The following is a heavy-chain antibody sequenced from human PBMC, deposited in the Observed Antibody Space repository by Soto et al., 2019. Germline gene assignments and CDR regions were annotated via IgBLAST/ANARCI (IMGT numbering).Heavy chain of an antibody. D-gene: IGHD3-16*01. CDR2: IYWNDDK. CDR3: AHTRGLPFDS. J-gene: IGHJ4*02. V-gene: IGHV2-5*01. Sequence: QITLKESGPTLVEPTQTLTLTCTYSGFSLRTTGVGVGWIRQPPGKALAWLGIIYWNDDKRYSPSLKKRVTLTSDISKRQVVLSMTNMDHVDTATYYCAHTRGLPFDSWGQGTLVIVSS. CDR1: GFSLRTTGVG.